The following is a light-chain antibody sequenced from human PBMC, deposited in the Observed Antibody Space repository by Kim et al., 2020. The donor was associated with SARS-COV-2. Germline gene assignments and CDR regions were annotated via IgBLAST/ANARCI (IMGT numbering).Light chain of an antibody. CDR2: RND. Sequence: GQRGTISWSGSHSDIGRNTVKWYQLLSGTAPKLLIYRNDQRPSGVPDRFSGSKSGTSASLAISGLQSEDEADYYCATWDDIPDGPVFGGGTKLTVL. CDR3: ATWDDIPDGPV. J-gene: IGLJ3*02. V-gene: IGLV1-44*01. CDR1: HSDIGRNT.